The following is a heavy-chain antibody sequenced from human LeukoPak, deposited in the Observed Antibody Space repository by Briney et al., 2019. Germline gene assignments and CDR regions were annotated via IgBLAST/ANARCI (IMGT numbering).Heavy chain of an antibody. CDR3: ARSDCGGGCYLIDY. Sequence: GGSLRLSCSASGFTFSSYAMHWVRQAPGKGLEYVSAISSNGGSTYYADSVKGRFTVSRDNAKNSLYLQMSSLRDEDTAVYYCARSDCGGGCYLIDYWGQGTLVTVSS. V-gene: IGHV3-64*04. J-gene: IGHJ4*02. CDR1: GFTFSSYA. CDR2: ISSNGGST. D-gene: IGHD2-21*02.